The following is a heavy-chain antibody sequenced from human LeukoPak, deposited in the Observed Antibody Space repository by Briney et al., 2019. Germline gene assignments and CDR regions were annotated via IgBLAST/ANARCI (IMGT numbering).Heavy chain of an antibody. V-gene: IGHV5-51*01. Sequence: KPGASLQISCQGSGSIFTSYWIGWGRQLPGKGVEWMGIIYPGDSDTRDSPSFQGQVTISADKSISTAYLQWSSLKASDTAMYYCARPPGGQRGRFVDIWGQGTMVTVSS. CDR1: GSIFTSYW. CDR3: ARPPGGQRGRFVDI. CDR2: IYPGDSDT. J-gene: IGHJ3*02. D-gene: IGHD3-16*01.